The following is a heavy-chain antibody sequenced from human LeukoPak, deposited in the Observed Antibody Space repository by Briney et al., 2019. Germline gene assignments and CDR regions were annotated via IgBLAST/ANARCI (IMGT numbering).Heavy chain of an antibody. Sequence: SQTLSLTCTVSGDSITSGGYYWSWIRQPPGKGLEWIGYTSHTGTTYYNPSLKSRVTISVDKSKNQFSLNLSSVTAADTALYYCARDWGSGDYAANLWGRGTLVTVSS. CDR3: ARDWGSGDYAANL. CDR2: TSHTGTT. V-gene: IGHV4-30-2*01. D-gene: IGHD3-16*01. CDR1: GDSITSGGYY. J-gene: IGHJ2*01.